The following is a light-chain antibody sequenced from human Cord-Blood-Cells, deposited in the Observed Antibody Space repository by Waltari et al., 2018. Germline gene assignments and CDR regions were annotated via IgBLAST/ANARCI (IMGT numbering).Light chain of an antibody. J-gene: IGKJ1*01. CDR2: GSS. Sequence: EIILTQSPDTLSLSPGDRATLSCRANQTINKCIAWYQQKPDQAPRLLIYGSSSRATDIPNRFSGSGSGTDFSLTISSLEAEDVGIYYCQQYRDLIWTFGPGTKVEIK. V-gene: IGKV3-20*01. CDR1: QTINKC. CDR3: QQYRDLIWT.